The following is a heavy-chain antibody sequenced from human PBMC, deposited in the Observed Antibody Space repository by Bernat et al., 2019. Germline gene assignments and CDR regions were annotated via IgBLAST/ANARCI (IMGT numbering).Heavy chain of an antibody. J-gene: IGHJ6*02. D-gene: IGHD1-26*01. V-gene: IGHV4-59*01. CDR3: VRAKATTGDYHYFYGLEV. CDR2: IFYSGSI. Sequence: QVQLQESGPGLVKPSETLSLNCTVSGASINDYYWSWIRQPPGKGLEWIGYIFYSGSIYYNPSLKGRVTISADTSKNQFSLRLNSVTAADTAVYYCVRAKATTGDYHYFYGLEVWGQGTTITVS. CDR1: GASINDYY.